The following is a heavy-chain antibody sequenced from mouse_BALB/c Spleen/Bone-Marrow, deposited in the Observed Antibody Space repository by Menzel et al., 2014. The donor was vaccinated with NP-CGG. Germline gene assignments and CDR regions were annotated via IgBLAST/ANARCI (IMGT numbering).Heavy chain of an antibody. CDR3: ANLGRYAMDY. V-gene: IGHV1-84*02. J-gene: IGHJ4*01. CDR1: GYTFTDYY. Sequence: LMESGPELVKPGASVKISCKASGYTFTDYYINWVKQKPGQGLEWIGWIYPGSGNTKYNEKFKGKATLTVDTPSSTAYMQLSSLTSEDTAVYFCANLGRYAMDYWGQGTSVTVSS. CDR2: IYPGSGNT. D-gene: IGHD3-1*01.